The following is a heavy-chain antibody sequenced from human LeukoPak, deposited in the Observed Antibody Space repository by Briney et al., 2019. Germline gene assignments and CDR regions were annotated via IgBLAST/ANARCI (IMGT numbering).Heavy chain of an antibody. V-gene: IGHV3-21*01. D-gene: IGHD3-22*01. CDR3: ARDLAPYYYDSSGYYSGPFDY. CDR1: GFIFSSYS. J-gene: IGHJ4*02. Sequence: KSGGSLRLSCAASGFIFSSYSMNWVRQAPGKGLEWVSSISSSSSYIYYADSVKGRFTISRDNAKNSLYLQMNSLRAEDTAVYYCARDLAPYYYDSSGYYSGPFDYWGQGTLVTVSS. CDR2: ISSSSSYI.